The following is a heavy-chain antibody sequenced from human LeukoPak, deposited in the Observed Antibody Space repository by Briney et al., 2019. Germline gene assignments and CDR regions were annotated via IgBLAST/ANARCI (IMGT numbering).Heavy chain of an antibody. Sequence: PGGSLRLSCAASRFTFSSYAMSWVRQAPGKGLDWVSGISGSGGSTYYADSVKGRFTISRDNSKNTLYLQMNSLRAEDTAVYYCAKDWTGTKPFDLWGRGTLVTVSS. CDR2: ISGSGGST. D-gene: IGHD3/OR15-3a*01. CDR1: RFTFSSYA. CDR3: AKDWTGTKPFDL. V-gene: IGHV3-23*01. J-gene: IGHJ2*01.